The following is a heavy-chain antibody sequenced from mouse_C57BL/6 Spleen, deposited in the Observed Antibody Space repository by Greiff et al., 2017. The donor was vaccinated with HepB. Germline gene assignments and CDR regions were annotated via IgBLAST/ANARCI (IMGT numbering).Heavy chain of an antibody. D-gene: IGHD2-2*01. CDR1: GYTFTDYY. Sequence: EVQLQQSGPELVKPGASVKISCKASGYTFTDYYMNWVKQSHGKSLEWIGDINPNNGGTSYNQKFKGKATLTVDKSSSTAYMELRSLTSEDSAVYYCARGGYPLDYWGQGTTLTVSS. CDR2: INPNNGGT. CDR3: ARGGYPLDY. V-gene: IGHV1-26*01. J-gene: IGHJ2*01.